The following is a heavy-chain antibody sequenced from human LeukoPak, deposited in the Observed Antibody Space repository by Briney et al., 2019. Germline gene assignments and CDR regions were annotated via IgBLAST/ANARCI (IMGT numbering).Heavy chain of an antibody. Sequence: PETLSLTCAVYGGSFSGYYWGWIRQPPGKGLEWIGSIYYTGNTYYNPSLKSLVTISVDTSKNQFSLKLSFVTAADTAVYYCARLDSSYDYWGQGTLVIVSS. J-gene: IGHJ4*02. CDR1: GGSFSGYY. D-gene: IGHD6-19*01. V-gene: IGHV4-39*01. CDR3: ARLDSSYDY. CDR2: IYYTGNT.